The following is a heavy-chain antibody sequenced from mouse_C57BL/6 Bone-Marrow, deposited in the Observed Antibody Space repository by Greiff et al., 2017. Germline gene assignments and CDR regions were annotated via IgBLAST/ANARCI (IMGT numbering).Heavy chain of an antibody. CDR1: GYTFTSYW. CDR3: ASLITTVVGYYFDY. V-gene: IGHV1-55*01. J-gene: IGHJ2*01. Sequence: VQLQQPGAELVKPGASVKMSCKASGYTFTSYWITWVKQRPGQGLEWIGDISPGSGSTNYNEKFKSKATLTVDTSSRTAYMQLSSLTSEDSAVYYCASLITTVVGYYFDYWGQGTTLTVSS. CDR2: ISPGSGST. D-gene: IGHD1-1*01.